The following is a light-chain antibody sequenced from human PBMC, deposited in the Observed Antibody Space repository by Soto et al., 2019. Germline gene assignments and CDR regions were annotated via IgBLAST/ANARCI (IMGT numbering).Light chain of an antibody. CDR3: QQYGSAPFT. CDR1: QSVGNY. CDR2: DSS. Sequence: EIVLTQSPATLSLSPRETATLSCRASQSVGNYLAWYQQKTGQAPRLIIYDSSNRATGIPARLSGSGSGTEFTLNISRLHPEDVAVYYCQQYGSAPFTFGPGTKVDIK. V-gene: IGKV3-11*01. J-gene: IGKJ3*01.